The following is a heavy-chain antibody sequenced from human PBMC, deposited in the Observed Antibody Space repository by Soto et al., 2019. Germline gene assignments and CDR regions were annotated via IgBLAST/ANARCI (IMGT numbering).Heavy chain of an antibody. CDR2: IYYTGNK. CDR1: GGSISSSSYY. J-gene: IGHJ6*02. D-gene: IGHD1-26*01. CDR3: ARDHPVGYGMDV. V-gene: IGHV4-31*03. Sequence: QMQLQESGPGLVKPSQTLSLSCTVSGGSISSSSYYWTWIRQHPGKGLEWIGNIYYTGNKYYNPSLMSRVTISVDRSKNQFSLKLNSVTAADTAVYYCARDHPVGYGMDVWGQGTTVTVSS.